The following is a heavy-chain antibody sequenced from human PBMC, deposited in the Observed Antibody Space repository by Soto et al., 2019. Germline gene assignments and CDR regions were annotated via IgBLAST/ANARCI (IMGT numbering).Heavy chain of an antibody. CDR2: IYYSGST. J-gene: IGHJ6*03. D-gene: IGHD4-17*01. CDR3: ARTYGDFPYYYYYYMDV. V-gene: IGHV4-59*01. Sequence: PSETLSLTCTVSGGSISSYYWSWIRQPPGKGLEWIGYIYYSGSTNYNPSLKSRVTISVDTSKNQFSLKLSSVTAADTAVYYCARTYGDFPYYYYYYMDVWGKGTTVTVSS. CDR1: GGSISSYY.